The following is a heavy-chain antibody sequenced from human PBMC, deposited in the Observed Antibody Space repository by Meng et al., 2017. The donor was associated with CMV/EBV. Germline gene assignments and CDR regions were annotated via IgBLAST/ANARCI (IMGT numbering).Heavy chain of an antibody. D-gene: IGHD2-2*01. V-gene: IGHV1-69*05. CDR1: GGTFSSYA. Sequence: SVKVSCKASGGTFSSYAISWVRQAPGQGLEWMEGIIPIFGTANYAQKFQGRVTITTDESTSTAYMELSSLRSEDTAVYYCATDPDIVVVPAAIGYYYYYGMDVWGQGTTVTVSS. CDR2: IIPIFGTA. J-gene: IGHJ6*02. CDR3: ATDPDIVVVPAAIGYYYYYGMDV.